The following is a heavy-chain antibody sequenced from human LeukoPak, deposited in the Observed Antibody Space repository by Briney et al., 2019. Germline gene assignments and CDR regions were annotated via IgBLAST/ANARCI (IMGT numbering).Heavy chain of an antibody. CDR1: GGSISSNNW. J-gene: IGHJ5*02. Sequence: PSETLSLTCAVSGGSISSNNWWSWVRQPPGKGLEWIGYIYYTGSTSYNPSLKSRVTMSLDASKNQFSLELNSVTPADTAVYYCARGGNYWPQWWFDPWGRGTLVSVSS. V-gene: IGHV4-4*02. CDR3: ARGGNYWPQWWFDP. D-gene: IGHD1-26*01. CDR2: IYYTGST.